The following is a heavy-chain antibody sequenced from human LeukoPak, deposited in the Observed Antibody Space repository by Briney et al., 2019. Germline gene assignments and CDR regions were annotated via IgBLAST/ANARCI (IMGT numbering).Heavy chain of an antibody. V-gene: IGHV3-30*03. CDR1: GFTFSSYA. CDR2: ISYDGRNN. D-gene: IGHD3-22*01. CDR3: ARLVFVSSVSHTVIDY. J-gene: IGHJ4*02. Sequence: GRSLRLSCAASGFTFSSYAMHWVRQGPGKGLEWVAIISYDGRNNHYADSVKGRFTISRDNSKNTLHLQMNSLRAEDTAVYYCARLVFVSSVSHTVIDYWGQGTQVTVSS.